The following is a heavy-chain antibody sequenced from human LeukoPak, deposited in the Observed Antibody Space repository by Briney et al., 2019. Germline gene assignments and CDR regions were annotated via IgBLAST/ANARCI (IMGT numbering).Heavy chain of an antibody. Sequence: SETLSLTCTVSGGSISSSSHYWGWIRQPPGKGLEWIASIHYSGGSNYNPSLKSRVTISVDTSKNQVSLKVRSVTAADTAVYYCAKHESLTAFDIWGQGTMVTVSS. CDR1: GGSISSSSHY. J-gene: IGHJ3*02. CDR2: IHYSGGS. CDR3: AKHESLTAFDI. V-gene: IGHV4-39*01.